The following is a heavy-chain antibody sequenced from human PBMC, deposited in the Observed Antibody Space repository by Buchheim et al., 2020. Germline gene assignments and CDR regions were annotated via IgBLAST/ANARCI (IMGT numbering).Heavy chain of an antibody. Sequence: QVTLRESGPALVKPKQTLTLTCSFSGFSLKTRGVCVSWIRQPPGKALEWLTLIDWDDEKYYNTSLQTRLTLSKDTSKNQVVLTMTNVDPVDTATYYCARARHDYGDYSLFYYYLDVWGKGTT. J-gene: IGHJ6*03. D-gene: IGHD4-17*01. V-gene: IGHV2-70*01. CDR3: ARARHDYGDYSLFYYYLDV. CDR1: GFSLKTRGVC. CDR2: IDWDDEK.